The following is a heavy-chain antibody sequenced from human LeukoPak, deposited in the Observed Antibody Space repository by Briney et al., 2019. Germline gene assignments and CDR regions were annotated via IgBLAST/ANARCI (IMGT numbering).Heavy chain of an antibody. V-gene: IGHV4-34*01. D-gene: IGHD3-22*01. CDR1: GGSFSGYY. CDR3: ARIGYYDSSGYPYYFDY. CDR2: INHSGST. J-gene: IGHJ4*02. Sequence: SETLSLTCAVYGGSFSGYYWSWIRQPLGKGLEWIGEINHSGSTNYNPSLKSRVTISVDTSKNQFSLKLSSVTAADTAVYYCARIGYYDSSGYPYYFDYWGQGTLVTVSS.